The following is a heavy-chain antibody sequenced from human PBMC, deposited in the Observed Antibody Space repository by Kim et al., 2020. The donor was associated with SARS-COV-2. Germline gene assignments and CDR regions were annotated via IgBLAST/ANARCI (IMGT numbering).Heavy chain of an antibody. CDR2: ISANGANT. D-gene: IGHD3-22*01. CDR3: AKAYDTGGFLLRYVDY. Sequence: GGSLRLSCAASRFTFSTYGMNWVRQAPGKGLEWVSGISANGANTYYTDSVKGRFTISRDNSRNTLFLQMDSLRAEDTAVYYCAKAYDTGGFLLRYVDYWGQRALVTLSS. V-gene: IGHV3-23*01. J-gene: IGHJ4*02. CDR1: RFTFSTYG.